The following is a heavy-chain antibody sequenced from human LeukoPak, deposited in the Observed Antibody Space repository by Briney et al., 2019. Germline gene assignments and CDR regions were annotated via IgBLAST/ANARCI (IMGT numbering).Heavy chain of an antibody. D-gene: IGHD6-19*01. CDR1: GXTFXSYG. CDR2: ISYDGSNK. V-gene: IGHV3-30*03. CDR3: ASEKWLVPNYYFDY. Sequence: LXLSXXXSGXTFXSYGMHWVRQAPGKGLEWVAVISYDGSNKYYADSVKGRFTISRDNSKNTLYLQMNSLRAEDTAVYYCASEKWLVPNYYFDYWGQGTLVTVSS. J-gene: IGHJ4*02.